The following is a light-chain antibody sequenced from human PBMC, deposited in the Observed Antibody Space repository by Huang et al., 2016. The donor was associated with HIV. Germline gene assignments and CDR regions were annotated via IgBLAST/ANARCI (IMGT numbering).Light chain of an antibody. CDR1: QSVKSN. CDR3: QQYNDWPPWT. V-gene: IGKV3-15*01. J-gene: IGKJ1*01. Sequence: EIVMTQSPATLSVSPGERATLSCRASQSVKSNLAWYQQKPGQAPRLLIYSASTRATGILARFSGSGSGTEFTLTISSLQSEDCAVYYCQQYNDWPPWTFGQGTKVEIK. CDR2: SAS.